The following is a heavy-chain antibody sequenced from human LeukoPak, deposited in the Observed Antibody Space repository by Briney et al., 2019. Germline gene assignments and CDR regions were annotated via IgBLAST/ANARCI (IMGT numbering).Heavy chain of an antibody. CDR3: AGFIGYCSGGSCLGAFDI. Sequence: SETLSLTCTVSGGSFSLYYWSWIRQPAGKGLEWIGRIYTSGSTKYNPSLKSRVTMSVDTSKNQFSLKLSSVTAADTAVYYCAGFIGYCSGGSCLGAFDIWGQGTMVTVSS. D-gene: IGHD2-15*01. J-gene: IGHJ3*02. CDR1: GGSFSLYY. CDR2: IYTSGST. V-gene: IGHV4-4*07.